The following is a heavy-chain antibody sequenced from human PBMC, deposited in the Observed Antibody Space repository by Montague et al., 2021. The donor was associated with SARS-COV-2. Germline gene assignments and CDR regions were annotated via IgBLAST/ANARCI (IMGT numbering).Heavy chain of an antibody. CDR3: ARSPEPMIILIITSLNWYFDL. Sequence: TLSPTCTVSGGSISSGGYYWSWIRQHPGKGLEWIGYIYYSGSTYYNPSLKSRVTIPVDTSKNQFSLKMSSVTAADTAVYYCARSPEPMIILIITSLNWYFDLWGRGTLVTVSS. D-gene: IGHD3-22*01. J-gene: IGHJ2*01. CDR2: IYYSGST. V-gene: IGHV4-31*03. CDR1: GGSISSGGYY.